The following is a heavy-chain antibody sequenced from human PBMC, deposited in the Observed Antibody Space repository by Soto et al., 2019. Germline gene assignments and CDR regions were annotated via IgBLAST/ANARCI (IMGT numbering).Heavy chain of an antibody. D-gene: IGHD3-10*02. CDR2: ISYDGSHK. CDR1: GFSLSDYG. J-gene: IGHJ1*01. Sequence: VESGGGVIQPGGSLKLSCAASGFSLSDYGMHWVRQAPGKGLEWVAVISYDGSHKDHADSVKGRFTVSRDNARDTLYLEMNSLRPEDTAVYFCERKLLRKNCTTTKFYVLQLWGQGTLVTVAS. CDR3: ERKLLRKNCTTTKFYVLQL. V-gene: IGHV3-30*03.